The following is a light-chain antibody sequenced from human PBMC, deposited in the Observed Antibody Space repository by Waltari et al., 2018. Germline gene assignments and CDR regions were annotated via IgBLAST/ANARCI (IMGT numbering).Light chain of an antibody. J-gene: IGKJ4*01. CDR3: RQRSNWPLT. CDR2: DAS. Sequence: EIVLTQSPATLSLPQGERATLSCRASQSVSTYLGWYQQKPGQAPRLLIYDASNRATGIPARFSGSGSGTDFTLTISSLEPEDFAVYYCRQRSNWPLTFGGGTKVEIK. CDR1: QSVSTY. V-gene: IGKV3-11*01.